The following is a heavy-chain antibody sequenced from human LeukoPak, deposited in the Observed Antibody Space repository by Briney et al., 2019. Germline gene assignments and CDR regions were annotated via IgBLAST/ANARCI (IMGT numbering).Heavy chain of an antibody. CDR3: ARGGSPGYNLNAFGL. D-gene: IGHD5-24*01. J-gene: IGHJ3*01. Sequence: GGSLRLSCAGSGLTLAIFEMNWVRQAPEKGLEWISYMTSSGETSYYADSVKGRFTISRDNVQNSVFLQLNRLRDDDTAIYYCARGGSPGYNLNAFGLWGQGTVVTVSS. CDR2: MTSSGETS. CDR1: GLTLAIFE. V-gene: IGHV3-48*03.